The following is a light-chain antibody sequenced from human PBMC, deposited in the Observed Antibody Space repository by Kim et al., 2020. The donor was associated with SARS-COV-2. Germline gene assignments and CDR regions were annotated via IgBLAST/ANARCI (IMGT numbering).Light chain of an antibody. J-gene: IGKJ2*03. CDR3: QQSYSTRYS. CDR1: QSITNY. Sequence: SASVGDRVTLTCRASQSITNYLNWYQQKPGKAPKVLIYSAFKLQSGVPSRFSGSGSGTDFTLTISSLQPEDFAIYYCQQSYSTRYSFGQGTKLEI. V-gene: IGKV1-39*01. CDR2: SAF.